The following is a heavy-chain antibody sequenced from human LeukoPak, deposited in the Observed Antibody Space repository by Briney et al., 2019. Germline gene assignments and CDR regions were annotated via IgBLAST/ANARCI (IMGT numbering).Heavy chain of an antibody. CDR1: GFTFSSYG. J-gene: IGHJ4*02. Sequence: GRSLRLSCAASGFTFSSYGMHWVRQAPGKGLEWVAVISYDGSNKYYADSVRGRFTFSRDNSKNTLYLQMNSLRAEDTAVYYCAKAGLRRLYFDYWGQGTLVTVSS. CDR3: AKAGLRRLYFDY. CDR2: ISYDGSNK. D-gene: IGHD5/OR15-5a*01. V-gene: IGHV3-30*18.